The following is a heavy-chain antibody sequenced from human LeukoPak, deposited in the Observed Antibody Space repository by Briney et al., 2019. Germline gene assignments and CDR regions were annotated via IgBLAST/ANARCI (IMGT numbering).Heavy chain of an antibody. V-gene: IGHV1-24*01. D-gene: IGHD3-10*01. CDR3: ATSSYYGSGSYYIFDY. CDR2: FDPEDGET. J-gene: IGHJ4*02. CDR1: GYTLTELS. Sequence: ASVKVSCKVSGYTLTELSMHWVRQAPGKGLEWMGGFDPEDGETIYAQKFQGRVTMTEDTSTDTAYMELSSLRSEDTAVYYCATSSYYGSGSYYIFDYWGQGTLVTVSS.